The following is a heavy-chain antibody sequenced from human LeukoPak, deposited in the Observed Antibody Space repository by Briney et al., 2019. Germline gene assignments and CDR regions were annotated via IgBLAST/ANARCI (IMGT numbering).Heavy chain of an antibody. CDR1: GFTLSSYW. Sequence: GGSLTLSCAASGFTLSSYWMSWVRQAPGKGLEWVANIKQDGSERYYVDSVKGRFTISRGNAENSLFLQMNSLRAEDTAVYYCARAQDYGSGSYWGQGTLVTVSS. D-gene: IGHD3-10*01. J-gene: IGHJ4*02. CDR2: IKQDGSER. V-gene: IGHV3-7*01. CDR3: ARAQDYGSGSY.